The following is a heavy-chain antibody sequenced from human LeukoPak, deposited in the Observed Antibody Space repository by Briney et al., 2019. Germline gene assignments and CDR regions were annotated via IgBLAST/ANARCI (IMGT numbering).Heavy chain of an antibody. CDR2: ISAYNGNT. D-gene: IGHD3-22*01. CDR3: ARRGVTYYYDSSGRYYFDY. J-gene: IGHJ4*02. Sequence: ASVKVSCKASGYTFTSYGISWVRQAPGQGLEWMGWISAYNGNTNYAQKLQGRVTMTTDTSTSTAYMELRSLRSDDTAVYYCARRGVTYYYDSSGRYYFDYWGQGTLVTVSS. V-gene: IGHV1-18*01. CDR1: GYTFTSYG.